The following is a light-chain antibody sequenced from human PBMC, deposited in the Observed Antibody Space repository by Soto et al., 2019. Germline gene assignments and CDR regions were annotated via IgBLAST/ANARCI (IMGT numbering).Light chain of an antibody. J-gene: IGKJ2*01. Sequence: DVQMTQSPSTLSASVGDRVTITCRASHNINNWLAWYQLKPGKAPKLLIYLASSLESGVPSRFSGSGFGTEFTLTISSLQPDDFATYYCQQYNDNFGQGTRLDI. CDR1: HNINNW. CDR3: QQYNDN. CDR2: LAS. V-gene: IGKV1-5*03.